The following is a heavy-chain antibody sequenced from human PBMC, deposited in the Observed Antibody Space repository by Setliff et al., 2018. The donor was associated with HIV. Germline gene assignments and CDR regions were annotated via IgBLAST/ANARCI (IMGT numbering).Heavy chain of an antibody. CDR3: VRDRFPGGNNFFYFDY. D-gene: IGHD3-16*01. J-gene: IGHJ4*02. V-gene: IGHV1-18*01. CDR1: GYTFINYG. Sequence: ASVKVSCKAYGYTFINYGITWVRQAPGQGLEWMGWMSTYSGNTDYAQNVQGRFTMTSDTSTTTAYMELRNLRSNDTAVYYCVRDRFPGGNNFFYFDYWGRGTRVTVSS. CDR2: MSTYSGNT.